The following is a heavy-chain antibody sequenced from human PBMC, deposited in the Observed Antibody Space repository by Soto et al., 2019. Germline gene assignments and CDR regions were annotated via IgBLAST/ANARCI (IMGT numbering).Heavy chain of an antibody. V-gene: IGHV4-61*01. D-gene: IGHD3-10*01. Sequence: QVQLQESGPGLVKPSETLSLTCTVSGGSVSSGSYYWSWIRQPPGKGLEWIGYIYYSGSTNYNPSLKNRVTISVDTSKNQFSLKLSSVTAADTAVYYCARYHVTMVRGVNSVYYGMDVWGQGTTVTVSS. J-gene: IGHJ6*02. CDR2: IYYSGST. CDR3: ARYHVTMVRGVNSVYYGMDV. CDR1: GGSVSSGSYY.